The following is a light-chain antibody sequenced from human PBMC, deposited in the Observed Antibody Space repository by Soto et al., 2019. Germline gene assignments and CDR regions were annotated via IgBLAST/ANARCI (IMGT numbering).Light chain of an antibody. CDR2: GAS. V-gene: IGKV1-5*01. J-gene: IGKJ4*01. Sequence: DIHMTRSPSTLSASVGHMFTITCRASQNIRKWLAWYQQKPGKAPNLLIYGASNLQSGVPSRLSGGGYGTDFTITISSMKPEDFGTYYCQQSYTTTVTFGGGTQVDIK. CDR1: QNIRKW. CDR3: QQSYTTTVT.